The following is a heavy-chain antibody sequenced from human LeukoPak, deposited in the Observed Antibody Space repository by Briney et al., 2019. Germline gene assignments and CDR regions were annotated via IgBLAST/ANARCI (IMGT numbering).Heavy chain of an antibody. V-gene: IGHV7-4-1*02. CDR1: GYTFTSYD. CDR2: INTNTGKT. J-gene: IGHJ4*02. Sequence: ASVKVSCKASGYTFTSYDINWVRQAPGQGLEWMGWINTNTGKTTYAQGFTGRFVFSLDTSVSTAYLQISSLTAEDTAVYYCARANIEVAGAFDYWGQGTLVTVSS. D-gene: IGHD6-19*01. CDR3: ARANIEVAGAFDY.